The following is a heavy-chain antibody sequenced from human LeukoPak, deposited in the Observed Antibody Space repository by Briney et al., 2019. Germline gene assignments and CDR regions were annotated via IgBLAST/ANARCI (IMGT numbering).Heavy chain of an antibody. V-gene: IGHV3-21*01. D-gene: IGHD3-16*01. J-gene: IGHJ4*02. CDR3: ARDMGGVPYYFDY. Sequence: AGGSLRLSCAASGFTFSSYAMSWVRQAPGKGLEWVSSISSSSSYIYYADSVKGRFTISRDNAKNSLYLQMNSLRAEDTAVYYCARDMGGVPYYFDYWGQGTLVTVSS. CDR1: GFTFSSYA. CDR2: ISSSSSYI.